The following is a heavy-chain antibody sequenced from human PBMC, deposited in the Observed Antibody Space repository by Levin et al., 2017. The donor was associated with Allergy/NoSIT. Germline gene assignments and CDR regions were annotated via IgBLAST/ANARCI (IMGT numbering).Heavy chain of an antibody. Sequence: GESLKISCKASGYTFTSYYMHWVRQAPGQGLEWMGIINPSGGSTSYAQKFQGRVTMTRDTSTSTVYMELSSLRSEDTAVYYCARDYSGYDVPDYWGQGTLVTVSS. CDR1: GYTFTSYY. CDR2: INPSGGST. D-gene: IGHD5-12*01. CDR3: ARDYSGYDVPDY. V-gene: IGHV1-46*01. J-gene: IGHJ4*02.